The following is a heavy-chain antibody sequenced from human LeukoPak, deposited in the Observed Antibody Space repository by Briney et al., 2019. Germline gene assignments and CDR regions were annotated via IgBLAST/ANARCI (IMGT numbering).Heavy chain of an antibody. CDR2: INHSGST. CDR1: GGSFSGYY. J-gene: IGHJ3*02. Sequence: PSETLSLTCAVYGGSFSGYYWSWIRQPPGKGLEWIGEINHSGSTNYNPSLKSRVTISVDTSKNQFSLMLSSVTAADTAVYYCARGLEQLVSLGAFDIWAQGTMVTVSS. CDR3: ARGLEQLVSLGAFDI. V-gene: IGHV4-34*01. D-gene: IGHD6-13*01.